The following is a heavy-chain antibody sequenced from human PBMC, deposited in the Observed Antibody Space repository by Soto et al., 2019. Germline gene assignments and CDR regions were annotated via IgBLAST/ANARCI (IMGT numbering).Heavy chain of an antibody. V-gene: IGHV1-18*01. CDR1: GYTFTSYG. D-gene: IGHD3-10*01. J-gene: IGHJ5*02. CDR3: ARGDYYGSGSYYLGPFDP. CDR2: ISAYNGNT. Sequence: PSVKVSCKASGYTFTSYGISWVRQAPGQGLEWMGWISAYNGNTNYAQKLQGRVTMTTDTSTSTAYMELRSLRSDDTAVYYCARGDYYGSGSYYLGPFDPWGQGTLVTVSS.